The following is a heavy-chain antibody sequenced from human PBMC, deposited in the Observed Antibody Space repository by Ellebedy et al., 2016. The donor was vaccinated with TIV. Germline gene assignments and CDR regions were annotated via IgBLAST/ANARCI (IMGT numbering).Heavy chain of an antibody. CDR2: ISSSGRTI. J-gene: IGHJ4*02. D-gene: IGHD3-22*01. V-gene: IGHV3-48*03. CDR3: ARGGKDPYYYDSSGYYSGFDFDY. CDR1: GFTFSSYE. Sequence: GESLKIPCAPSGFTFSSYEMNWVRQAPGKGLEWVSYISSSGRTIYYADSVKGRFTISRDNAKNSLYLQMNSLRAEDTAVYFCARGGKDPYYYDSSGYYSGFDFDYWGQGTLVTVSS.